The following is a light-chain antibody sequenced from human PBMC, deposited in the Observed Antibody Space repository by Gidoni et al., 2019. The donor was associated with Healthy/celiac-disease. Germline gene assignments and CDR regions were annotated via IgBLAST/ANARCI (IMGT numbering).Light chain of an antibody. Sequence: DLQLTQSPSFLSASVGDRVTITCRASQGISSYLDWYQQKPGKAPKLLIYAASTLQSGVPSRFSGSGSGTEFTLTISSLQPEDFATYYCQQRNSYPRTFGQGTKLEIK. CDR2: AAS. J-gene: IGKJ2*01. CDR3: QQRNSYPRT. CDR1: QGISSY. V-gene: IGKV1-9*01.